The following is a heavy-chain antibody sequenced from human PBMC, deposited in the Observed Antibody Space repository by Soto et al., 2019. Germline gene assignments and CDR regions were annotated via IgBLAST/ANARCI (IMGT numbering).Heavy chain of an antibody. Sequence: EVQLVESGGSLVLPGGSLRLSCAASGFTFSGYSMNWVRQAPGKGLEWVSYIASRSWNIYYADTVKGRFTISRDNAKNSLYLQMNSLRDEDTAVYYCARGPSAAAPLSDWFFDLWGRGTLVSVSS. CDR2: IASRSWNI. CDR3: ARGPSAAAPLSDWFFDL. J-gene: IGHJ2*01. V-gene: IGHV3-48*02. D-gene: IGHD2-2*01. CDR1: GFTFSGYS.